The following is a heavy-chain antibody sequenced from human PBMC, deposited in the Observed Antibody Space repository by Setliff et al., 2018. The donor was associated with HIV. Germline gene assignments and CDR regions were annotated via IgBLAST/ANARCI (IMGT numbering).Heavy chain of an antibody. V-gene: IGHV1-18*01. CDR1: GYTFTSYG. J-gene: IGHJ5*02. CDR2: ISGYDGDT. D-gene: IGHD3-16*01. CDR3: AGVPGGGGNWFDP. Sequence: ASVKVSCKASGYTFTSYGVSWVRQAPGQGLEWMGWISGYDGDTHYVQKFQGRVTMTSDTSTSTVYMELTSLTSEDTAMYFCAGVPGGGGNWFDPWGQGTLVTVSS.